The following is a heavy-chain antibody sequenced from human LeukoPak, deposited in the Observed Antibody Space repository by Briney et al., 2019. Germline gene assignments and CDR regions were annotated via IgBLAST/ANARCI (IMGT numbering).Heavy chain of an antibody. Sequence: GGSLRLSCAASGFTFSSYAMHWVRQAPGKGLEWVAVISYDGSNKYYADSVKGRFTISRDNSKNTLYLQMNSLRAEDTAVYYCARGSSGWFFDYWGQGTLVTVSS. CDR2: ISYDGSNK. D-gene: IGHD6-19*01. V-gene: IGHV3-30-3*01. CDR3: ARGSSGWFFDY. CDR1: GFTFSSYA. J-gene: IGHJ4*02.